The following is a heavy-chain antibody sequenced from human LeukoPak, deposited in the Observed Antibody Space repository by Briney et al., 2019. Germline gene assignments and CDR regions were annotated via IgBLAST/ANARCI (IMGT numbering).Heavy chain of an antibody. V-gene: IGHV5-51*01. CDR2: IYPGDSDT. CDR1: GYRFTSYW. Sequence: GESLKIPCQGSGYRFTSYWIGWVRQMPGKGLEWMGIIYPGDSDTKYSPSFQGQVTISADKSISTTYLQWSSLKASDTAMYYCARRSTMTTIDYWGQGTLVTVSS. D-gene: IGHD4-17*01. CDR3: ARRSTMTTIDY. J-gene: IGHJ4*02.